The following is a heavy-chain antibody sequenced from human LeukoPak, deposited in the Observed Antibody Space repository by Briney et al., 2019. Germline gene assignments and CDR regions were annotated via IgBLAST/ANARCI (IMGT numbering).Heavy chain of an antibody. Sequence: GGSLRLSCAASGFTFSSYSMNWVRQAPGKGLEWVSSISSSSSYIYYADSVKGRFTISRDNAKNSLYLQMNSLRAEDTAVYYCARARITKNYYYGSGSYPDYWGQGTLVTVSS. CDR3: ARARITKNYYYGSGSYPDY. CDR2: ISSSSSYI. J-gene: IGHJ4*02. CDR1: GFTFSSYS. D-gene: IGHD3-10*01. V-gene: IGHV3-21*01.